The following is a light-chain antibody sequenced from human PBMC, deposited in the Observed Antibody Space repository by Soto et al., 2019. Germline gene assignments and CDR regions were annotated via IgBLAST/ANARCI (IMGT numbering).Light chain of an antibody. V-gene: IGKV1-39*01. CDR1: QSISSY. CDR3: PQSYRTPLT. Sequence: DIQMTQSPSSLSASVGDRVTITCRASQSISSYLNWYQQKPGKAPKLLIYAAYSLQSGVPSRFSDSGFGKDFTLTISSLQHEDFATYYCPQSYRTPLTFGGGTKVEIK. J-gene: IGKJ4*01. CDR2: AAY.